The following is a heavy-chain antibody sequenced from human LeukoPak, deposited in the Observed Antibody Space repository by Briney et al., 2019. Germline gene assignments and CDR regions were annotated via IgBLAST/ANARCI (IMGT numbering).Heavy chain of an antibody. J-gene: IGHJ4*02. V-gene: IGHV3-64D*08. D-gene: IGHD5-12*01. CDR1: GFTFGTNS. Sequence: GGSLRLSCSASGFTFGTNSMHWVRQAPGKGLEFVSAITSNGGSTYYADSVKGRFTISRDNSKNTLYLQMSSLRAEDTAVYYCARDSPGYGGYSYWGQGTLVTVS. CDR3: ARDSPGYGGYSY. CDR2: ITSNGGST.